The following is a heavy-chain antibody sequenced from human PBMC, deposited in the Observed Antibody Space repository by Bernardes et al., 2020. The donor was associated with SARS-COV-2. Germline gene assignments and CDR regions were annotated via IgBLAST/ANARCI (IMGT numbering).Heavy chain of an antibody. CDR3: ARGQRNLHYMDV. CDR1: GLTVSSDD. CDR2: IYSGGTT. V-gene: IGHV3-66*02. Sequence: VGSLILSCAASGLTVSSDDMTWVRQAPGKGLEWVSVIYSGGTTYYADSVKGRFTISRDNSQSTVSLQMNSLRPEDTAVYYCARGQRNLHYMDVWGKGTTVTVSS. J-gene: IGHJ6*03.